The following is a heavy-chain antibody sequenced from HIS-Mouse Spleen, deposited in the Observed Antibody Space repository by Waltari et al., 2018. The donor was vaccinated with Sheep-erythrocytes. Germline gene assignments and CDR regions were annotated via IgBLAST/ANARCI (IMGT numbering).Heavy chain of an antibody. CDR2: INHSGST. D-gene: IGHD5-18*01. J-gene: IGHJ4*02. V-gene: IGHV4-34*01. Sequence: QVQLQQWGAGLLKPSETLSLTCAVYGGSFSGYYWSWIRQPPGKGLEWIGEINHSGSTNYNPSLKSRVTISVETSKNQFSLKLSSVTAADTAVYYCARVRGGYSYGFDYWGQGTLVTVSS. CDR3: ARVRGGYSYGFDY. CDR1: GGSFSGYY.